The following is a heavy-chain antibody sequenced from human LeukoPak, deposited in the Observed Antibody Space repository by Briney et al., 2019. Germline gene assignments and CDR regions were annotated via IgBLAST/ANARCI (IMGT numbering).Heavy chain of an antibody. Sequence: SETLSLTCTVSGGSISSYYWSWIRQPPRKGLEWIGYIYYSGSTNYNPSLKSRVTISVDTSKNQFSLKLSSVTAADTAGYYCARLEMATAALGYWGQGTLVTVSS. CDR3: ARLEMATAALGY. CDR2: IYYSGST. J-gene: IGHJ4*02. D-gene: IGHD5-24*01. V-gene: IGHV4-59*01. CDR1: GGSISSYY.